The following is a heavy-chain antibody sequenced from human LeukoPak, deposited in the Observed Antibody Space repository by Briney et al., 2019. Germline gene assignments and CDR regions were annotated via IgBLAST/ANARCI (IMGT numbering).Heavy chain of an antibody. J-gene: IGHJ4*02. D-gene: IGHD6-25*01. Sequence: GSLRLSCAASRFVFPSSGMHWVRQAPGKGLEWVAYLRYDGTDTYYADSVRGRFTISRDNSKNMLYLEMHSLRPDDTALYYCARDSSTGLSRGFDYWGQGTLVTVSS. CDR1: RFVFPSSG. CDR3: ARDSSTGLSRGFDY. CDR2: LRYDGTDT. V-gene: IGHV3-30*02.